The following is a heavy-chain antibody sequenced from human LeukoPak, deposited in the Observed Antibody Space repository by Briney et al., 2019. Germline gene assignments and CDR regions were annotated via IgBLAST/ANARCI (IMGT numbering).Heavy chain of an antibody. CDR3: ARVRYYDSSGYYYRRGYYFDY. D-gene: IGHD3-22*01. CDR1: GYSISSGYY. CDR2: IYHSGST. Sequence: SETLSLTCTVSGYSISSGYYWGWIRQPPAKGLEWIGSIYHSGSTYYNPSLMSRVTISVDTSKNQFSLKLSSVTAADTAVYYCARVRYYDSSGYYYRRGYYFDYWGQGTLVTVSS. J-gene: IGHJ4*02. V-gene: IGHV4-38-2*02.